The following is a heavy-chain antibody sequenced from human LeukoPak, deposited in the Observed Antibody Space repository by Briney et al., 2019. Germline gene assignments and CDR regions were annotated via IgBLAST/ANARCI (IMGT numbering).Heavy chain of an antibody. Sequence: GGSLRLSCAASGFTFSAYSMNWVRQAPGKGLEWVSYIGESSSIIYYADSVKGRFTISRDNAKNSLYLQMSSLRAEDTAVYYCAREDSSGWYRGNGYFDYWGQGTLVTVSS. CDR2: IGESSSII. CDR1: GFTFSAYS. J-gene: IGHJ4*02. D-gene: IGHD6-19*01. CDR3: AREDSSGWYRGNGYFDY. V-gene: IGHV3-48*04.